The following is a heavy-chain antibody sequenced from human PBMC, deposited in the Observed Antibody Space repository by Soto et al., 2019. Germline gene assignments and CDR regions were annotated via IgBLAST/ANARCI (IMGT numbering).Heavy chain of an antibody. D-gene: IGHD3-10*01. CDR3: PRGVGFGYYHYHMDL. CDR2: IYYRGSA. Sequence: PAETMCITWTASGGSVSNISDAWRGGRQLPGKGREWIVHIYYRGSADYNPSLGSRVTMSLDTSKNQFSLNLSSVTTADTAVYYCPRGVGFGYYHYHMDLWGQGTPVTGSS. V-gene: IGHV4-61*01. J-gene: IGHJ6*02. CDR1: GGSVSNISDA.